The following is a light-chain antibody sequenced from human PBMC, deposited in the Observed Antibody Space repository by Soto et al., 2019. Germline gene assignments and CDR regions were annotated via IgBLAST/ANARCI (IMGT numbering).Light chain of an antibody. CDR3: QVWDSSSDRYVV. CDR1: NIGSKS. V-gene: IGLV3-21*04. Sequence: SYELTQPPSVSVGPGKTARIPCGGTNIGSKSVHWYQQKPGQAPVLVIYYDSDRPSGIPERFSGSNSGNTATLTISRVEAGDEADYYCQVWDSSSDRYVVFGGGTKLTVL. CDR2: YDS. J-gene: IGLJ2*01.